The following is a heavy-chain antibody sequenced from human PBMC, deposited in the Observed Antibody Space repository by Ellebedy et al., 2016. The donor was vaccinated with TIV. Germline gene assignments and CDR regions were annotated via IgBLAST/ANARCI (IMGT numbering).Heavy chain of an antibody. V-gene: IGHV1-8*01. CDR1: GYTFTSYD. Sequence: AASVKVSCKASGYTFTSYDINWVRQATGQGLEWMGWMNPNSGNTGYAQKFQGRVTMTRNTSISTAYMELSSLRSEDTAVYYCARLYSGSFNFDYWGQGTLVTVSS. D-gene: IGHD1-26*01. J-gene: IGHJ4*02. CDR3: ARLYSGSFNFDY. CDR2: MNPNSGNT.